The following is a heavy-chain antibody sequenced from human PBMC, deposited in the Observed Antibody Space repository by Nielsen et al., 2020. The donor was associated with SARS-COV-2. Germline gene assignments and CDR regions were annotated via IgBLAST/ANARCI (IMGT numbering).Heavy chain of an antibody. D-gene: IGHD2-15*01. V-gene: IGHV4-4*07. Sequence: GSLRLSCTVSGGSISSYYWSWIRQPAGKGLEWIGRIYTSGSTNYNPSLKSRVTISVDTSKNQFSLKLSSVTAADTAVYYCARNNKGYCSGGSCYYYYGMDVWGQGTTVTVSS. CDR1: GGSISSYY. CDR3: ARNNKGYCSGGSCYYYYGMDV. J-gene: IGHJ6*02. CDR2: IYTSGST.